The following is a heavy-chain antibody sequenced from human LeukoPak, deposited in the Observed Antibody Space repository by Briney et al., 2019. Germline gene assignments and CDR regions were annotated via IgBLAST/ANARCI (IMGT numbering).Heavy chain of an antibody. Sequence: GGSLRLPCAASGFTFSSYEMNWVRQAPGKGLEWVSYISSSGSTIYYADSVKGRFTISRDNAKNSLYLQMNSLRAEDTAVYYCARSTAVAGEYYFDYWGQGTLVTDSS. V-gene: IGHV3-48*03. J-gene: IGHJ4*02. CDR3: ARSTAVAGEYYFDY. CDR1: GFTFSSYE. CDR2: ISSSGSTI. D-gene: IGHD6-19*01.